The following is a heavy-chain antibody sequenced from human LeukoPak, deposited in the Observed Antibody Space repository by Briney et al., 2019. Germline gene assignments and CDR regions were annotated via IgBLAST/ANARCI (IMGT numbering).Heavy chain of an antibody. CDR1: GFTFTSYW. CDR2: IKQDGSEK. Sequence: GGSLRLSCAASGFTFTSYWMSWVRQAPGKGLEWVANIKQDGSEKYYVDSVKGRFTISRDNAKNSLYLQMNSLRAEDTAVYYCASGRYYYYMDVWGKGTTVTVSS. CDR3: ASGRYYYYMDV. D-gene: IGHD3/OR15-3a*01. V-gene: IGHV3-7*01. J-gene: IGHJ6*03.